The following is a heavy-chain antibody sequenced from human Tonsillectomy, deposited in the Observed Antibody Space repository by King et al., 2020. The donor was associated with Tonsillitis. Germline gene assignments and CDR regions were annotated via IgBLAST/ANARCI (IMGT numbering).Heavy chain of an antibody. CDR2: IFSNDEK. Sequence: TLKESGPVLVKPTETLTLTCTVSGFSLSNARMGVSWIRQPPGKALEWLAHIFSNDEKSYSTSLKSRPTISKDTSKSQVVLTMTNRDPVDTATYYCARIQGGSGWLTRGYFDLWGRGTLVTVSS. D-gene: IGHD6-19*01. J-gene: IGHJ2*01. CDR3: ARIQGGSGWLTRGYFDL. CDR1: GFSLSNARMG. V-gene: IGHV2-26*01.